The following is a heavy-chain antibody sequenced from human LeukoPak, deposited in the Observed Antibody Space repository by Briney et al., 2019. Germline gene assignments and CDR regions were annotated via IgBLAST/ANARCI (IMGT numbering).Heavy chain of an antibody. CDR3: AREKYQLLSLVRYFDL. Sequence: KPSETLSLTCTVSGGSISSYHWSWIRQPPGKGLEWIGYIYYSGSTNYNPSLKSRVTISVDTSKNQFSLKLSTVTAADTAVYYCAREKYQLLSLVRYFDLWGRGTLVTVSS. D-gene: IGHD2-2*01. CDR1: GGSISSYH. V-gene: IGHV4-59*01. CDR2: IYYSGST. J-gene: IGHJ2*01.